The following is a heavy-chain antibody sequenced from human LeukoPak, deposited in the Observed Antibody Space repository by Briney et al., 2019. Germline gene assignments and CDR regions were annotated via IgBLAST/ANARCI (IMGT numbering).Heavy chain of an antibody. CDR1: GGSISSSSYY. CDR3: ARDRGYSYP. J-gene: IGHJ5*02. CDR2: IYYSGST. D-gene: IGHD5-18*01. V-gene: IGHV4-39*07. Sequence: PSETLSLTCTVSGGSISSSSYYWGWIRQPPGKGLEWIGSIYYSGSTYYNPSLKSRVTISVDTSKNQFSLKLSSVTAADTAVYYCARDRGYSYPWGQGTLVTVSS.